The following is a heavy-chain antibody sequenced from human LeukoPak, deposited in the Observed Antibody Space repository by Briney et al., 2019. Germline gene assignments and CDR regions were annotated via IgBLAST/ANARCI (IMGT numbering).Heavy chain of an antibody. CDR1: GFTFSNYA. J-gene: IGHJ6*03. V-gene: IGHV3-23*01. D-gene: IGHD3-3*01. CDR2: ISGSGRTT. Sequence: GGSLRLSCAVSGFTFSNYAMSWVRQAPGKGLEWVSVISGSGRTTYYADSVKGRFTISRDNSKNTLYLQMNSLRAEDTAVYYCAKDAGPPPRIFFSTVLFDSSYYMDVWGKGTTVTVSS. CDR3: AKDAGPPPRIFFSTVLFDSSYYMDV.